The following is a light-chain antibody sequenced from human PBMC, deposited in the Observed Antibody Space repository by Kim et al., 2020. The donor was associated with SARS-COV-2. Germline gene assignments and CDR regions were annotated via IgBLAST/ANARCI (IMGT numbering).Light chain of an antibody. CDR1: NIGSKT. CDR3: QVWDSSSDHWV. CDR2: YDS. Sequence: PGKTARITCGGNNIGSKTVHWYQQKPGQAPVLVIYYDSDRPSGIPERFSGSHSGNTATLNISRVEAGDEADYYCQVWDSSSDHWVFGGGTQLTVL. V-gene: IGLV3-21*04. J-gene: IGLJ3*02.